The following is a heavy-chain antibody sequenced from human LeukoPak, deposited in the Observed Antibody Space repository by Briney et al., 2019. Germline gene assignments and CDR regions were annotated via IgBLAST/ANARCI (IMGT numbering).Heavy chain of an antibody. J-gene: IGHJ4*02. CDR1: GFTFSSHW. CDR2: IKQDGSEK. CDR3: AKERGFDY. V-gene: IGHV3-7*01. Sequence: GGSLRLSCAASGFTFSSHWMSWVRQAPGKGLEWVANIKQDGSEKYYVDSVKGRFTISRDNAKNSLYLQMNSLRAEDTAVYYCAKERGFDYWGQGTLVTVSS.